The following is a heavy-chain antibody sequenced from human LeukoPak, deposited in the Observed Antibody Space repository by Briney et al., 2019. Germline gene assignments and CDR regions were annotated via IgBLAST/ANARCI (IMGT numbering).Heavy chain of an antibody. CDR2: ISVSDNNT. CDR1: GFTFSSYA. V-gene: IGHV3-23*01. Sequence: GGSLRLSCAASGFTFSSYAMSWVRQAPGKGLEWVSTISVSDNNTYYADSVKGRFTISRDNSKNTLYLQLNSLRAEDTAVYYCARDRYYASGSYNWFDPWGQGTLVTVSS. D-gene: IGHD3-10*01. J-gene: IGHJ5*02. CDR3: ARDRYYASGSYNWFDP.